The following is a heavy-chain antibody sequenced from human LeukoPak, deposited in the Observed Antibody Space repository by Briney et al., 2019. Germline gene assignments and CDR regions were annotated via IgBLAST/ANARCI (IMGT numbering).Heavy chain of an antibody. V-gene: IGHV3-21*01. CDR2: ISSSSSYI. Sequence: GGSLRLSCAASGFTFSSYSTNWVRQAPGKGLEWVSSISSSSSYIYYADSVKGRFTISRDNAKNSLYLQINSLRAEDTAVYYCARDFRSGYGWDFDYWGQGTLVTVSS. D-gene: IGHD5-12*01. CDR1: GFTFSSYS. J-gene: IGHJ4*02. CDR3: ARDFRSGYGWDFDY.